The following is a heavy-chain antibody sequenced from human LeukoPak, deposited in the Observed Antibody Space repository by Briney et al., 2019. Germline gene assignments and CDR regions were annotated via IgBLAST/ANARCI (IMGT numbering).Heavy chain of an antibody. D-gene: IGHD5-18*01. CDR1: GFPFSSYA. CDR2: ISGGGGST. CDR3: AKGLRAQQWLSFDY. J-gene: IGHJ4*02. V-gene: IGHV3-23*01. Sequence: GGSLRLSCAASGFPFSSYAMSWVRQAPGKGLEWVSGISGGGGSTYYADSVRGRFTISRDNSKNTLYLQMNSLRAEDTAVYYCAKGLRAQQWLSFDYWGQGTLVTVSS.